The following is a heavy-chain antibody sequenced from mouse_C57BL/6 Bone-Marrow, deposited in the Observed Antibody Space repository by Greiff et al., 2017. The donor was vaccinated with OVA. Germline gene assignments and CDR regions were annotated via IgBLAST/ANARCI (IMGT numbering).Heavy chain of an antibody. CDR2: INPSTGGT. CDR3: ARSKTRSGFAY. V-gene: IGHV1-42*01. J-gene: IGHJ3*01. Sequence: VQLQQSGPELVKPGASVKISCKASGYSFTGYYMNWVKQSPEKSLEWIGEINPSTGGTTYNQKFKAKATLTVDKSSSTAYMQLKSVTSEDSAVYYCARSKTRSGFAYWGQGTLVTVSA. CDR1: GYSFTGYY.